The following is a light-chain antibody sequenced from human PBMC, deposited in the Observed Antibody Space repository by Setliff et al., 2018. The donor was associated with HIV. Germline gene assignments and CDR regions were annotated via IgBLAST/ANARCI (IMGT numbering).Light chain of an antibody. CDR1: SSDVGGYNY. V-gene: IGLV2-14*03. CDR2: DVS. Sequence: LTQPASVSGSPGQSITISCTGTSSDVGGYNYVSWYQQNPGKAPKLMIYDVSNRPSGVSNRFSGSKSGNTASLTISGLQAEDEADYYCSSYTSSSTFYVFGTGTKVTVL. CDR3: SSYTSSSTFYV. J-gene: IGLJ1*01.